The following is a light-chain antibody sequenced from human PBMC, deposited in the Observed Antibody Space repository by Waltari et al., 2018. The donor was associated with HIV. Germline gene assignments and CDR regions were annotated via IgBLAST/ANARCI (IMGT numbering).Light chain of an antibody. CDR1: SSNIGSNT. V-gene: IGLV1-44*01. CDR2: SSN. Sequence: QSVLTQPPSASGTPGQRVTISCSGSSSNIGSNTVNWYQQLPGTAPKHLIYSSNQRPSGVPDRFSGSKSGTAASLAISGLQSEYEADYYCAAWDDSLNGPVFGGGTKLTVL. CDR3: AAWDDSLNGPV. J-gene: IGLJ2*01.